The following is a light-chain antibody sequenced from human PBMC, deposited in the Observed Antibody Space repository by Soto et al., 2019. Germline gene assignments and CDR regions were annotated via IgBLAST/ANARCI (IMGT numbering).Light chain of an antibody. CDR2: KAT. Sequence: DIQMTQSPSTLPASVGDRVTVACRASQSIGSWLAWYQQKPGHAPKLLIYKATTLESGVPSRFSGSASGTEFTLTIASLQPAAFATYYCQQYADYSSFGQGTRVE. J-gene: IGKJ1*01. CDR1: QSIGSW. V-gene: IGKV1-5*03. CDR3: QQYADYSS.